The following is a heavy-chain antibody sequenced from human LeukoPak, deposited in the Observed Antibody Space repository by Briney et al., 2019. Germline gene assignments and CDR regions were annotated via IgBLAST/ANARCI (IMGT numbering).Heavy chain of an antibody. Sequence: SETLSLTCAVYGGSFSGYYWSWIRQPPGKGLEWIGYIYYSGSTNYNPSLKSRVTISVDTSKNQFSLKLSSVTAADTAVYYCARHRAKYSSGWYVDYWGQGTLVTVSS. V-gene: IGHV4-59*08. J-gene: IGHJ4*02. CDR2: IYYSGST. CDR3: ARHRAKYSSGWYVDY. D-gene: IGHD6-19*01. CDR1: GGSFSGYY.